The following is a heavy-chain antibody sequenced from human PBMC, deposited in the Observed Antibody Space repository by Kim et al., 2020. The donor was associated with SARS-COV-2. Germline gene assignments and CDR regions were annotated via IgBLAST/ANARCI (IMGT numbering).Heavy chain of an antibody. Sequence: ASVKVSCKASGYTFTSYAMHWVRQAPGQRLEWMGWINAGNGNTKYSQKFQGRVTITRDTSASRAYMELSSLRSEDTAVYYCAVSSGWYNWFDPWGQGTLVTVSS. J-gene: IGHJ5*02. V-gene: IGHV1-3*01. CDR2: INAGNGNT. CDR1: GYTFTSYA. D-gene: IGHD6-19*01. CDR3: AVSSGWYNWFDP.